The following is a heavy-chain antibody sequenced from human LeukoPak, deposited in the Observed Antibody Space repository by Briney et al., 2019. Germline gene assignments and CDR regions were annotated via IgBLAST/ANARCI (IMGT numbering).Heavy chain of an antibody. Sequence: PGESLRLSCAASGFIFSDSTVHWVRQASGTGLEWVGRIRSKANNYATAYATSVQGRFTLSRDDSKNTAYLQMNSLKIEDTAVYYCIRGAPSGSYYGFDVWGQGATVTV. D-gene: IGHD1-26*01. CDR1: GFIFSDST. CDR3: IRGAPSGSYYGFDV. V-gene: IGHV3-73*01. CDR2: IRSKANNYAT. J-gene: IGHJ6*02.